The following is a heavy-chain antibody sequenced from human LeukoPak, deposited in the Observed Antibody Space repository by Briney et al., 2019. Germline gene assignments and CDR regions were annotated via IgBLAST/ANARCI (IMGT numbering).Heavy chain of an antibody. Sequence: GASVKVSCKAPGYTFTSYYMHWVRQAPGQGLEWMGIINPSGGSTSYAQKFQGRVTMTRDTSTSTVYMELSSLRSEDTAVYYCARGVRGMIVVVTYYYGMDVWGQGTTVTVSS. D-gene: IGHD3-22*01. CDR2: INPSGGST. V-gene: IGHV1-46*01. CDR1: GYTFTSYY. CDR3: ARGVRGMIVVVTYYYGMDV. J-gene: IGHJ6*02.